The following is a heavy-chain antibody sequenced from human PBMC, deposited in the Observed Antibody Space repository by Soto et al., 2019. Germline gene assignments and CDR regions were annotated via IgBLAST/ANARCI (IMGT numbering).Heavy chain of an antibody. Sequence: PGGSLRLSCVGSGFSFPDYDMNWVRQTPGKGLEWVAAVGRFGNTYYRDSVRGRFTISRDDSRNTVYLQMNRLRVEDTAVYFCAKEGRLRSPAGDYFDSWAQGSLVTVSS. CDR1: GFSFPDYD. J-gene: IGHJ4*02. CDR2: VGRFGNT. CDR3: AKEGRLRSPAGDYFDS. V-gene: IGHV3-23*01. D-gene: IGHD3-10*01.